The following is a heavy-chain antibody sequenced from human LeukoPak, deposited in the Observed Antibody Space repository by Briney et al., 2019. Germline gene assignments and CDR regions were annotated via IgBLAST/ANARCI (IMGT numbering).Heavy chain of an antibody. V-gene: IGHV4-38-2*02. CDR1: GYSISSGYY. Sequence: SETLSLTCTVSGYSISSGYYWGWIRQPPGKGLEWIGSIYHSGSTYYNPSLKSRVTISVDTSKNQFSLKLSSVTAADTAVYYCARDQIGDGYNPVDYWGQGTLVTVSS. J-gene: IGHJ4*02. CDR3: ARDQIGDGYNPVDY. D-gene: IGHD5-24*01. CDR2: IYHSGST.